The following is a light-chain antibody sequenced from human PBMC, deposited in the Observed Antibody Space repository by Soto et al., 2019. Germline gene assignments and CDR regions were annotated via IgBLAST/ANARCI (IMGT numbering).Light chain of an antibody. CDR3: QHYNSYWT. V-gene: IGKV1-5*03. CDR2: KAS. Sequence: DYQVTQSPSTLSSSFGDSVTITCRASQNIYTWLAWYQQKPGIAPKLLIHKASTLESGVPSRFSGSGFGTEFTLTIRSLQPDDFATYYCQHYNSYWTCGQGTKVDIK. J-gene: IGKJ1*01. CDR1: QNIYTW.